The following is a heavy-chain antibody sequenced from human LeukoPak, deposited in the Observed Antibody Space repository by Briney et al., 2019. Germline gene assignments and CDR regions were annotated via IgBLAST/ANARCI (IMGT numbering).Heavy chain of an antibody. CDR1: GISLSTYG. J-gene: IGHJ4*02. CDR3: AKDSFRGRYYFDY. V-gene: IGHV3-30*02. D-gene: IGHD3-16*01. CDR2: IRFDGSTK. Sequence: PGGSLRLSCAASGISLSTYGMHWVRQAPGKGLEWVAFIRFDGSTKNYADSVKGRFTISRDNSKNTLDLQMNSLRLEDTAGYFCAKDSFRGRYYFDYWGQGPLVPVPS.